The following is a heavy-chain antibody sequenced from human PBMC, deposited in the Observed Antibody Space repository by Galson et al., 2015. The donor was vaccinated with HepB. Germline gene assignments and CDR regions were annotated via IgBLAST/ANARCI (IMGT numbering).Heavy chain of an antibody. Sequence: SLRLSCAASGFTFSSYSMNWVRQAPGKGPEWVSSISSSSSYIYYADSVKGRFTISRDNAKNSLYLQMNSLRAEDTAVYYCARTVHQLLSRYYYYGMDVWGQGTTVTVSS. CDR3: ARTVHQLLSRYYYYGMDV. D-gene: IGHD2-2*01. V-gene: IGHV3-21*01. CDR2: ISSSSSYI. CDR1: GFTFSSYS. J-gene: IGHJ6*02.